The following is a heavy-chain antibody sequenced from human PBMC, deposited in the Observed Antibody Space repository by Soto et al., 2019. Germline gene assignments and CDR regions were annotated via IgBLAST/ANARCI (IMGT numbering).Heavy chain of an antibody. V-gene: IGHV4-59*12. D-gene: IGHD2-2*01. J-gene: IGHJ3*02. CDR3: ARDSTRRGACDI. CDR1: GGSISRYY. CDR2: IYYSGST. Sequence: PSETLSLTCSVSGGSISRYYWSWIRQPPGKGLEWIGYIYYSGSTNYNPSLKSRVTISVDTSKNQFSLKLSSVTAADTAVYYCARDSTRRGACDIWGQGTMVSVSS.